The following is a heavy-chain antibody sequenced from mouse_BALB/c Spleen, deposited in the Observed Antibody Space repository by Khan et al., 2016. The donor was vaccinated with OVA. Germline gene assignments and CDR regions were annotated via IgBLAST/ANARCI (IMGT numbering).Heavy chain of an antibody. V-gene: IGHV1-77*01. D-gene: IGHD1-2*01. Sequence: VQLQESGAELARPGASVKLSCKASGYTFTDYYINWVKQRPGQGLEWIGEISPGSGDTYYNEKFKGKATLTADKSSSTAYMQLSSLKSEDPAVFFCAKRNYYGYTIAYWGQGTLVTVSA. CDR1: GYTFTDYY. CDR2: ISPGSGDT. CDR3: AKRNYYGYTIAY. J-gene: IGHJ3*01.